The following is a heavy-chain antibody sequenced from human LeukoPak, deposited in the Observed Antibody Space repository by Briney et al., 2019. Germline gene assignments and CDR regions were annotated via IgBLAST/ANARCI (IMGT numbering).Heavy chain of an antibody. CDR2: ISAYNRNP. Sequence: ASVKVSCKASGYTFTSYGISWVRQAPGQGLEWRGWISAYNRNPYYAQMLHRRVTMTPDTSTSTAYMQLRSLRSYDTAVYYCARSSYYGSGRRLYYFDYWGQGTLVTVSS. J-gene: IGHJ4*02. D-gene: IGHD3-10*01. CDR1: GYTFTSYG. V-gene: IGHV1-18*01. CDR3: ARSSYYGSGRRLYYFDY.